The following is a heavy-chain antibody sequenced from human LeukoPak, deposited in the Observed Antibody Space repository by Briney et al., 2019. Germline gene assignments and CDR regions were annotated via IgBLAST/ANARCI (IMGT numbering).Heavy chain of an antibody. CDR3: ARVRYSSSWSLFDY. Sequence: SETLSLTCTVSGGSISSYYWSWIRQPPGKGLEWIGYIYYSGSTNYNLSLKSRVSISVDTSKNQFSLKLSSVTAADTAVYYCARVRYSSSWSLFDYWGEGTLVTVSS. CDR2: IYYSGST. J-gene: IGHJ4*02. D-gene: IGHD6-13*01. V-gene: IGHV4-59*01. CDR1: GGSISSYY.